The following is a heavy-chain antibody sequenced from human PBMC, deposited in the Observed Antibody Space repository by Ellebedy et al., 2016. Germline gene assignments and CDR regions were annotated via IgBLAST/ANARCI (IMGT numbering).Heavy chain of an antibody. Sequence: ASVKVSXXASGYTFTSYGISWVRQAPGQGLEWMGWISAYNGNTNYAQKLQGRVTMTEDTSTDTAYMELSSLRSEDTAVYYCATDPRAFLGGFNPWGQGTLVTVSS. J-gene: IGHJ5*02. CDR1: GYTFTSYG. V-gene: IGHV1-18*01. D-gene: IGHD3-3*02. CDR2: ISAYNGNT. CDR3: ATDPRAFLGGFNP.